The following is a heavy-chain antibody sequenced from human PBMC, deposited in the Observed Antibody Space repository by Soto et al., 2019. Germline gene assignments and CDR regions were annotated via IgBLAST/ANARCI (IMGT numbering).Heavy chain of an antibody. D-gene: IGHD1-1*01. CDR3: ARHDNMTLGLTYFDF. CDR2: MHHSGSR. Sequence: SETLSLTCSVSGDSISSDKWWSWVRQPPGKGLEWIGEMHHSGSRHYKPSLRGRATISVDKSRNQFSLQLTSVTAADTALYFCARHDNMTLGLTYFDFWGQGTLVTVSS. V-gene: IGHV4-4*02. CDR1: GDSISSDKW. J-gene: IGHJ4*02.